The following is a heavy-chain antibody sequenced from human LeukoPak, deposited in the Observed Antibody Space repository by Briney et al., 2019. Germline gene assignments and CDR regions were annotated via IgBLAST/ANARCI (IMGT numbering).Heavy chain of an antibody. J-gene: IGHJ4*02. CDR3: ARGGWNKFDY. Sequence: SETLSLTCTVSGRSISSYYWSWTRQPPGKGLEWIGFIFYSGTTNYNPSPKSRVTISVDTSKNQYSLKLSSVTAADTAVYYCARGGWNKFDYWGQGTLVTVSS. CDR1: GRSISSYY. D-gene: IGHD3-22*01. V-gene: IGHV4-59*01. CDR2: IFYSGTT.